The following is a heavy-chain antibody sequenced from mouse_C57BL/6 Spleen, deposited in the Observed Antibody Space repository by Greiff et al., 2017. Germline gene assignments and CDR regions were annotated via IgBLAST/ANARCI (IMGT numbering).Heavy chain of an antibody. D-gene: IGHD4-1*01. V-gene: IGHV1-22*01. J-gene: IGHJ2*01. Sequence: EVQLQQSGPELVKPGASVKMSCKASGYTFTDYNMHWVKQSHGKSLEWIGYINPNNGGTSYNQKFKGKATLTVNKSSSTAYMELSSLTSEDSAVYYCARSTDWDLYYFDYWGQGTTLTVSS. CDR2: INPNNGGT. CDR3: ARSTDWDLYYFDY. CDR1: GYTFTDYN.